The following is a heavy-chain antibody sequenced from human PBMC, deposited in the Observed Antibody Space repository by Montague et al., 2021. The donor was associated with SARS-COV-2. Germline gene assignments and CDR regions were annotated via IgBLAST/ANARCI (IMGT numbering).Heavy chain of an antibody. D-gene: IGHD3-10*01. J-gene: IGHJ6*02. CDR2: INHSGST. Sequence: SETLSRTCAVYGGSFSGYYWSWIRQPPGKGLEWIGEINHSGSTNYNPSLKSRVTVSVDTSKNQFSLKLSSVTAADTALYYCARVRYYGLGTSLGMDVWGQGTTVTVSS. CDR1: GGSFSGYY. V-gene: IGHV4-34*01. CDR3: ARVRYYGLGTSLGMDV.